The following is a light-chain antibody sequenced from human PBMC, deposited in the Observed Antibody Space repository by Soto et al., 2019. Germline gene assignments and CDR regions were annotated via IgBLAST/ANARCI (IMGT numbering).Light chain of an antibody. CDR2: DFS. Sequence: QSVLTQPRSVSGSPGQSVTISCTGTSSDVGTYDFVSWYQQHPSKAPRLMSFDFSERPSVVTDRFSGSKSGNTASLTISGLQGEDEADYYCCLYAVTFYVFGTGTKVTVL. CDR3: CLYAVTFYV. CDR1: SSDVGTYDF. J-gene: IGLJ1*01. V-gene: IGLV2-11*01.